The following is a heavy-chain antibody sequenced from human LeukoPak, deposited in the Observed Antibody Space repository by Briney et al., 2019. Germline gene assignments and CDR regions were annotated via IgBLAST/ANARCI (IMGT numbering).Heavy chain of an antibody. D-gene: IGHD3-22*01. J-gene: IGHJ4*02. CDR3: ARDDSSGYYTNFDY. Sequence: GGSLRLSCAASGFTFSSYSMNWVRQASGKGLEWVSSISSSSSYIYYADSVKGRFTISRDNAKNSLYLQMNSLRAEDTAVYYCARDDSSGYYTNFDYWGQGTLVTVSS. CDR2: ISSSSSYI. V-gene: IGHV3-21*01. CDR1: GFTFSSYS.